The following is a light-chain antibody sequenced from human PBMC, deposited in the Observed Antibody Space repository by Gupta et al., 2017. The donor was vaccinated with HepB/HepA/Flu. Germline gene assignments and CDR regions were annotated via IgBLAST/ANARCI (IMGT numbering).Light chain of an antibody. V-gene: IGLV2-14*03. J-gene: IGLJ2*01. CDR2: NVS. CDR3: SSHITTSTL. Sequence: QSALTQPASVSGSPGQSITLSCTGTRSNIGDYDYVSWYQQYPHRAPKLIIYNVSHRPSGVSYRFSGSKSGNTASLTISGLRPEDEAIYHCSSHITTSTLFGGGTELTVL. CDR1: RSNIGDYDY.